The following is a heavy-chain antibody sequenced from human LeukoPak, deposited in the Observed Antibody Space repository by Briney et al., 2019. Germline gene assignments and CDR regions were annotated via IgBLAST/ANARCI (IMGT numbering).Heavy chain of an antibody. CDR3: ARTPLRPAATTPRQLDY. CDR1: GGTFSSSA. V-gene: IGHV1-69*13. D-gene: IGHD5-12*01. Sequence: SVKVSCKASGGTFSSSAISWVRQAPGQGLEWMGGINPIFSTADYAQKFQGRVTITADESTSTAYMELSSLRSEDTAVFYCARTPLRPAATTPRQLDYWGQGTLVTVSS. CDR2: INPIFSTA. J-gene: IGHJ4*02.